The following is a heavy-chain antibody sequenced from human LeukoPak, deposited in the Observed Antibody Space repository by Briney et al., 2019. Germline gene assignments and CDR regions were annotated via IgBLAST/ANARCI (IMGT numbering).Heavy chain of an antibody. J-gene: IGHJ4*02. CDR3: ASQGGLRNDF. D-gene: IGHD2-15*01. Sequence: SETLSLTCGVSGGSITSRDCWSWVRQPPGKGLEWIGEICLDGRIHYTPSLKSRISISIDRSKDQFSLNLISVAAADTAIYFCASQGGLRNDFWGQGTLVTVSS. V-gene: IGHV4-4*02. CDR2: ICLDGRI. CDR1: GGSITSRDC.